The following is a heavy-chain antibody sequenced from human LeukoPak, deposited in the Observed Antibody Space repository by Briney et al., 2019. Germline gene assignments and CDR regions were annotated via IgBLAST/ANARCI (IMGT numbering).Heavy chain of an antibody. Sequence: SETLSLTCAVYGGSFSGYYWSWIRQPPGKGLEWIGEINHSGSTNHNPSLKSRVTISVDTSKNQFSLKLSSVTAADTAVYYCARAVGYFDYWGQGTLVTVSS. CDR2: INHSGST. V-gene: IGHV4-34*01. D-gene: IGHD4-23*01. CDR1: GGSFSGYY. CDR3: ARAVGYFDY. J-gene: IGHJ4*02.